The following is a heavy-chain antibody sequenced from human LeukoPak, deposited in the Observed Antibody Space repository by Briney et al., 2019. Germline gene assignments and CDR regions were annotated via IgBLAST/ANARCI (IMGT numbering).Heavy chain of an antibody. Sequence: PSETLSLTCTVSGGLISSSIYYWGWIRQPPGKGLEGIGSFYYSESTYYNPSLKSRVTISVDTSKNQFTLKLSSVTAADTAVYYCARTAGIAVAGSRQYFDYWGQGTLVTVSS. D-gene: IGHD6-19*01. J-gene: IGHJ4*02. CDR1: GGLISSSIYY. CDR3: ARTAGIAVAGSRQYFDY. V-gene: IGHV4-39*01. CDR2: FYYSEST.